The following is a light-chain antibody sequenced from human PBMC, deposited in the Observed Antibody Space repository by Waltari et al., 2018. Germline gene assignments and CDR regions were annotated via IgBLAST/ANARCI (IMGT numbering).Light chain of an antibody. V-gene: IGLV3-10*01. CDR1: ALPTKY. Sequence: SNELTQPPSVSVSPGQTARITCSGDALPTKYASWYQQKSGQAPVLVIYEDITRPSGIPERFSGASSGTVATLTISGAQVEDEADYYCHSLNSVGNGYVFGTGTKFTVL. CDR2: EDI. J-gene: IGLJ1*01. CDR3: HSLNSVGNGYV.